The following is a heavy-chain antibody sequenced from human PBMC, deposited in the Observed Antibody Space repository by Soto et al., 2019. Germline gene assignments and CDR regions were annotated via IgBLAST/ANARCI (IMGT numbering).Heavy chain of an antibody. J-gene: IGHJ4*02. D-gene: IGHD3-3*01. V-gene: IGHV3-53*01. CDR1: GFTVSSNY. Sequence: GGSLRLSCAASGFTVSSNYMSWVRQAPGKGLEWVSVIYSGGSTYYADSVTGRFTISRDNSKTTLYLQMNSVRAEDAAVYYCARVSDVWSGYYDYWGQGTLVTVSS. CDR2: IYSGGST. CDR3: ARVSDVWSGYYDY.